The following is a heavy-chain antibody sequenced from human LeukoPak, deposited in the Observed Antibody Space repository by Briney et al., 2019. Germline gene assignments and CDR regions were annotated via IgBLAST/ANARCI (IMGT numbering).Heavy chain of an antibody. CDR2: IRYDGSNK. Sequence: GGSLRLSCAASGFTFSSFGMHWVRQAPGKGLEWVAFIRYDGSNKYYADSVKGRFTISRDNSKNTLYLQMNSLRAEDTAVYYCAKFLPTHIVVANYYFDYWGQGTLVTVSS. V-gene: IGHV3-30*02. CDR3: AKFLPTHIVVANYYFDY. J-gene: IGHJ4*02. D-gene: IGHD2-21*01. CDR1: GFTFSSFG.